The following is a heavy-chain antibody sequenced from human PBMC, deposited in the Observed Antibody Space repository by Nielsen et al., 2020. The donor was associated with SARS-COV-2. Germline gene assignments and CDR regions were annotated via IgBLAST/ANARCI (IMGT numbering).Heavy chain of an antibody. CDR2: INPNSGGT. J-gene: IGHJ6*02. CDR3: ARVGIDGGYYSTKAYGMDV. Sequence: ASVKVSCKASVYTFISYDISWVRQAPGQGLEWMGWINPNSGGTNYAQKFQGWVTMTRDTSISTAYMELSRLRSDDTAVYYCARVGIDGGYYSTKAYGMDVWGQGTTVTVSS. CDR1: VYTFISYD. V-gene: IGHV1-2*04. D-gene: IGHD3-10*01.